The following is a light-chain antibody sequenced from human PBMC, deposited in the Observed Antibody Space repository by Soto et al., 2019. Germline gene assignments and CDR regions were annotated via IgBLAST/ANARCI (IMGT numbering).Light chain of an antibody. V-gene: IGLV2-14*01. CDR1: SSDIGAYDY. CDR3: SSHAGSSAFYV. J-gene: IGLJ1*01. CDR2: DVT. Sequence: QSVLTQPASVSGSPGQSITISCTGTSSDIGAYDYVSWYQQYPGRAPKLLIHDVTNRPSGVSDRFSGSKSGNTASLTISGLQTEDEADYYCSSHAGSSAFYVFGTGTKVTVL.